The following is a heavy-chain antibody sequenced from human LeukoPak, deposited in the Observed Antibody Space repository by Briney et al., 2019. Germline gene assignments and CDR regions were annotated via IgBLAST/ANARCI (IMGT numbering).Heavy chain of an antibody. D-gene: IGHD4-17*01. CDR1: GFTVSGNY. J-gene: IGHJ3*02. CDR3: ARDGATVSETFDI. V-gene: IGHV3-53*05. CDR2: IYSGDST. Sequence: GGSLRLSCAASGFTVSGNYMSWVRQAPAKGLDWVSVIYSGDSTYYADSVKGRFTISRDNSKNTLYLQMNSLRAEDTAVYYCARDGATVSETFDIWGQGTMVTVSS.